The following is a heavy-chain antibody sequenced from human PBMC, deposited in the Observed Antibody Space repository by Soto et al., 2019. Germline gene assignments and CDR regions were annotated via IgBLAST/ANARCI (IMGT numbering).Heavy chain of an antibody. J-gene: IGHJ6*02. CDR2: ISSSSSYI. CDR3: ARMELVYGMDV. V-gene: IGHV3-21*01. CDR1: GFTFSNYS. Sequence: PGGSLRLSCAASGFTFSNYSMNWVRQAPGKGLEWVSSISSSSSYIYYADSVKGRFTISRDNAKNSLYLQMNSLRAEDTAVYYCARMELVYGMDVWGQGTTVTVSS. D-gene: IGHD1-7*01.